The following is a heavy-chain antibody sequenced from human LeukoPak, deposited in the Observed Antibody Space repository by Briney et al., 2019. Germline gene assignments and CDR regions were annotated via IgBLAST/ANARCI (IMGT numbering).Heavy chain of an antibody. CDR3: AREPPSVAALPTDY. D-gene: IGHD6-6*01. CDR2: ISSSSSTI. J-gene: IGHJ4*02. V-gene: IGHV3-48*01. CDR1: GFTFSSYS. Sequence: GGSLRLSCAASGFTFSSYSMNWVRQAPGEGLEWGSYISSSSSTIYYADSVKGRFTISRDNAKNSLYLQMNSLRAEDTAVYYCAREPPSVAALPTDYWGQGTLVTVSS.